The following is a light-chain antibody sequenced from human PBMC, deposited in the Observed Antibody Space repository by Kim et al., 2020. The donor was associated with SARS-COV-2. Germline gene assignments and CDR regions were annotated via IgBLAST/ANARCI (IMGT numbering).Light chain of an antibody. J-gene: IGKJ2*01. CDR3: LQDHNYPFI. CDR1: QGIRND. CDR2: AAS. V-gene: IGKV1-6*01. Sequence: AIQMTQFPSSLSASVGDRVTITCRASQGIRNDLGWYQQKPGKAPKLLIYAASSLQSGVPSRFSGSGSGTDFTLTINSLQPEDFATYYCLQDHNYPFIFGQGTKLEI.